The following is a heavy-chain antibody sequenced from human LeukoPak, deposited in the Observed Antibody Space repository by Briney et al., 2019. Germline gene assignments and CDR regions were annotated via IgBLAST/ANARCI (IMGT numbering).Heavy chain of an antibody. CDR1: GGSISSGSYD. D-gene: IGHD6-19*01. V-gene: IGHV4-61*02. J-gene: IGHJ4*02. CDR3: AREVIAVAGTGNFDY. Sequence: PSQTLSLTCTVSGGSISSGSYDWRWVRQPGGKGREWIGRIYTSGSTNDNPSLTSRVTISVDTSKDQFSLKLSSVTAADTAVYYCAREVIAVAGTGNFDYWGQGTLVTVSS. CDR2: IYTSGST.